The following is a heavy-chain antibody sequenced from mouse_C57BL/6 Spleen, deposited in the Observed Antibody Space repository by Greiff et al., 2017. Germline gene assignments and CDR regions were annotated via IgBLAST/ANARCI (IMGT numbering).Heavy chain of an antibody. CDR3: AISYGYGGGYYYAMDY. CDR2: IWSDGST. J-gene: IGHJ4*01. Sequence: VKVVESGPGLVAPSQSLSITCTVSGFSLTSYGVHWVRQPPGKGLEWLVVIWSDGSTTYNSALKSRLSISKDNSKSQVFLKMNSLQTDDTAMYDCAISYGYGGGYYYAMDYWGQGTSVTVSS. CDR1: GFSLTSYG. V-gene: IGHV2-6*03. D-gene: IGHD2-2*01.